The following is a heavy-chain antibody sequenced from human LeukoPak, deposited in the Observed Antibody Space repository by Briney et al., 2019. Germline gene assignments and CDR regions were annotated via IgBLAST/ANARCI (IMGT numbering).Heavy chain of an antibody. J-gene: IGHJ3*02. CDR2: INTDGSRT. CDR3: ARAMGPWELKGAFDI. V-gene: IGHV3-74*01. Sequence: INTDGSRTSYADSVKGRFTISRDNAKNTLYLQMNSLRAGDTAVYYCARAMGPWELKGAFDIWGQGTMVTVSS. D-gene: IGHD1-26*01.